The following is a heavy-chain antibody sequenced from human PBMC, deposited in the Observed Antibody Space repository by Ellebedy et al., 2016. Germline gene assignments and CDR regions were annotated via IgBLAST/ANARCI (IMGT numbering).Heavy chain of an antibody. CDR1: GFTFSSYA. CDR2: ISYDGSNK. Sequence: GGSLRLXXAASGFTFSSYAMHWVRQAPGKGLEWVAVISYDGSNKYYADSVKGRFTISRDNSKNTLYLQMNSLRAEDTAVYYCARAGSSGWSYFDYWGQGTLVTVSS. V-gene: IGHV3-30-3*01. J-gene: IGHJ4*02. D-gene: IGHD6-19*01. CDR3: ARAGSSGWSYFDY.